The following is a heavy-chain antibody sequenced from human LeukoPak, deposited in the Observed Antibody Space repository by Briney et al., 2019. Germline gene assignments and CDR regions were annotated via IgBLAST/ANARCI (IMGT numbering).Heavy chain of an antibody. CDR2: INPNSGGT. CDR3: ARVGYDSSGFSPAYYFDY. CDR1: GCTFTGYY. Sequence: GASVKVSCKASGCTFTGYYMHWVRQAPGQGLEWMGWINPNSGGTNYAQKFQGRVTMTKDTSISTAYMELSRLRSDDTAVYYCARVGYDSSGFSPAYYFDYWGQGTLVTVSS. J-gene: IGHJ4*02. V-gene: IGHV1-2*02. D-gene: IGHD3-22*01.